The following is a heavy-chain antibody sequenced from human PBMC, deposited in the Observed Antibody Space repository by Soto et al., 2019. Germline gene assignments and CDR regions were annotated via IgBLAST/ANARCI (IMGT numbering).Heavy chain of an antibody. Sequence: QVQLVQSGAEVKKPGASVKVSCKASGYTFTGYYMHWVRQAPGQGLEWMGWINPNSGGTNYAQKFQGWGTMTRDTSISTAYMELSRLRSDDTAVYYYARGMAAAGEEYFDSWGQGTLVTVSS. CDR2: INPNSGGT. CDR1: GYTFTGYY. D-gene: IGHD6-13*01. J-gene: IGHJ4*02. V-gene: IGHV1-2*04. CDR3: ARGMAAAGEEYFDS.